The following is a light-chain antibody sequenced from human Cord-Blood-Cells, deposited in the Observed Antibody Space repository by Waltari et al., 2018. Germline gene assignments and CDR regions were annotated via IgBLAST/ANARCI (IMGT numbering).Light chain of an antibody. V-gene: IGKV3-15*01. CDR2: GAS. CDR3: QQYNNGPPIT. CDR1: QSVSSN. Sequence: EIVMTQSPATLSVSPGERATLSCRASQSVSSNLAWYKQKPGQAPRLLIYGASTRATGIPARFSGSGSGTEFTLTISSLQSEDFAVYYCQQYNNGPPITFGQGTRLEIK. J-gene: IGKJ5*01.